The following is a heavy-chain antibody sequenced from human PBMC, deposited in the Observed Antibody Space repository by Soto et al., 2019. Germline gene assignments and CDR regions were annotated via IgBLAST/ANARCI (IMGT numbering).Heavy chain of an antibody. CDR1: GGSISSGGYS. CDR2: IYHSGST. V-gene: IGHV4-30-2*01. D-gene: IGHD3-3*01. Sequence: QLQLQESGSGLVKPSQTLSLTCAVSGGSISSGGYSWSWIRQPPGKGLEWIGYIYHSGSTYYNPSLQGRGPISVGRSKEQFFLELGSVNAAGTGVYFWGRALGYDFWSGPSYGMDVWGQGTTVTVSS. J-gene: IGHJ6*02. CDR3: GRALGYDFWSGPSYGMDV.